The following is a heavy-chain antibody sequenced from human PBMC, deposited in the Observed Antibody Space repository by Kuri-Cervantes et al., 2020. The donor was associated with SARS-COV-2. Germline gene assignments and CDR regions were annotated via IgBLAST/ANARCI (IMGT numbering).Heavy chain of an antibody. CDR2: IYYSGST. Sequence: GSLRLSCTVSGGSISSYYWSWIRQPPGKGLEWIGSIYYSGSTYYNPSLKSRVTISVDTSKNQFSLKLSSVTAADTAVYYCASRGYCSGGSCSKYYFDYWGQGTLVTVSS. CDR3: ASRGYCSGGSCSKYYFDY. V-gene: IGHV4-59*05. CDR1: GGSISSYY. D-gene: IGHD2-15*01. J-gene: IGHJ4*02.